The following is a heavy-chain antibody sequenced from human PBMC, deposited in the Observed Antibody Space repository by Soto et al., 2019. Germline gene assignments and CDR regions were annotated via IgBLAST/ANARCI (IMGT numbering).Heavy chain of an antibody. CDR3: ARGDRNIVVVVAGRFDP. Sequence: QVQLQQWGAGLLKPSETLSLTCAVYGGSFSGYYWSWIRQPPGKGLEWIGEINHSGSTNYNPSLKGRVTISVDTSKNQFSLKLSSVTAADTAVYYCARGDRNIVVVVAGRFDPWGQGTLVTVSS. D-gene: IGHD2-15*01. CDR1: GGSFSGYY. J-gene: IGHJ5*02. CDR2: INHSGST. V-gene: IGHV4-34*01.